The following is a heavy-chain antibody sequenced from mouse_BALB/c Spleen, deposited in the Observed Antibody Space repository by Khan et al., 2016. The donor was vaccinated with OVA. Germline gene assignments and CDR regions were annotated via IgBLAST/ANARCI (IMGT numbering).Heavy chain of an antibody. CDR1: GYTFTDYS. J-gene: IGHJ3*01. Sequence: VQLVESGPELKKPGETVNISCKASGYTFTDYSMHWVKQAPGKGLKWMGWINTYTGEPTYADDFKGRFAFSLETSASTAYLQINNLKNEDTATYFCARDYGYAYWGQGTLVTVSA. CDR2: INTYTGEP. CDR3: ARDYGYAY. D-gene: IGHD1-2*01. V-gene: IGHV9-3-1*01.